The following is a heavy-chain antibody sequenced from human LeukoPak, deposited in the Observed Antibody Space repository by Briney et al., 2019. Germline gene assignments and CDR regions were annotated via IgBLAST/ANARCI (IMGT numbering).Heavy chain of an antibody. D-gene: IGHD3-3*01. CDR2: INHSGST. J-gene: IGHJ5*02. CDR1: GGSFSGYY. Sequence: PSETLSLTCAVYGGSFSGYYWSWIRQPPGKGLEWIGEINHSGSTNYNPSLKSRVTISVDTSKNQFSLKLSSVTAADTAVYYCASRLSFWSGTRGGWFDPWGQGTLVTVSS. V-gene: IGHV4-34*01. CDR3: ASRLSFWSGTRGGWFDP.